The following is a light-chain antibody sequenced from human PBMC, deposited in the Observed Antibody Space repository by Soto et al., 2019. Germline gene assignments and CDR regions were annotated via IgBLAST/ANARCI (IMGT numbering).Light chain of an antibody. J-gene: IGLJ1*01. V-gene: IGLV1-40*01. CDR1: SSNIGANYD. CDR2: GDN. Sequence: QSVLSQPPSESGAPGQRITISCTGSSSNIGANYDVHWYRQVPGTAPKLLMSGDNNRPSGVADRFSGSKSGTSASLAITRLQAEDEADYYCQSYDSSLNRVFGTGTKLTVL. CDR3: QSYDSSLNRV.